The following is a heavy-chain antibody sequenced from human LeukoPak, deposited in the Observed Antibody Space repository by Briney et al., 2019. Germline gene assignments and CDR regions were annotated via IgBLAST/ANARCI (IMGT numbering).Heavy chain of an antibody. J-gene: IGHJ4*02. CDR1: GGSISNYH. V-gene: IGHV4-59*01. Sequence: ASETLSLTCTVSGGSISNYHWSWIRQPPGKGLEWIGYIYYTGSTTYNPSLKSRVTISLDTSKNQFSLKLRSVTAADTAVYFCARVHSYNYYAEADYWGQGTLVTVSS. CDR2: IYYTGST. CDR3: ARVHSYNYYAEADY. D-gene: IGHD3-22*01.